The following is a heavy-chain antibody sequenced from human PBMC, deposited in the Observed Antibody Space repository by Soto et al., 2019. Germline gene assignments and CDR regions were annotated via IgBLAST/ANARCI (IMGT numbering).Heavy chain of an antibody. V-gene: IGHV1-18*01. CDR1: GYSFVRYG. CDR3: ARGYYGLDV. J-gene: IGHJ6*02. CDR2: ISVYNGIT. Sequence: QVLLVQSGAEVKKPGASVKVSCKTSGYSFVRYGVSWVRQAPGQGLEWMSWISVYNGITNYARKVQGRVTLTTDTSTDTAYMELRGLKSDDTAMYFCARGYYGLDVWGQGTTIIVSS.